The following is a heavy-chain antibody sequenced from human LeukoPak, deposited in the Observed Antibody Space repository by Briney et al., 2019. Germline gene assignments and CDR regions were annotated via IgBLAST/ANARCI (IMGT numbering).Heavy chain of an antibody. Sequence: AASVTVSFKASGYTFTIYGINWVRQAPGQGNEGMGWISVYNGNTNYSQKLQGRVIMTTDTSTSTAYMELRSLRSDDTAVYYCARDVEWFGELSLPDYWGQGTLVTVSS. CDR1: GYTFTIYG. J-gene: IGHJ4*02. D-gene: IGHD3-10*01. CDR3: ARDVEWFGELSLPDY. V-gene: IGHV1-18*01. CDR2: ISVYNGNT.